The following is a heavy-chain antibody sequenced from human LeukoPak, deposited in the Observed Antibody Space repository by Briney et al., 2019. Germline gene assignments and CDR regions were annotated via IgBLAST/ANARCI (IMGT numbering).Heavy chain of an antibody. J-gene: IGHJ3*02. Sequence: GGSLRLSCAASGFTFSSYDMNWVRQAPGKGLEWVSFISSGGTTIDYADSVKGRFTISRDNTKNSLYLQMNSLRVEDTAIYHCARSFDIWGQGTMVTVSP. V-gene: IGHV3-48*03. CDR1: GFTFSSYD. CDR3: ARSFDI. CDR2: ISSGGTTI.